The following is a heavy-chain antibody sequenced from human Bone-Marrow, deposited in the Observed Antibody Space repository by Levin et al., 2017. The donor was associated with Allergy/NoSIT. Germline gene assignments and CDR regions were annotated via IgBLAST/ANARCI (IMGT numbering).Heavy chain of an antibody. Sequence: PAASVKVSCKISGYTLTNLAMHWVRQAPGKGLEWMGGFDPENAITIYTQKFQGRVIMTEDTSTDIAYMELRSLTSEDTAVYYCATVYDFPSGLDVWGQGTTVTVSS. CDR2: FDPENAIT. J-gene: IGHJ6*02. CDR3: ATVYDFPSGLDV. D-gene: IGHD3-3*01. V-gene: IGHV1-24*01. CDR1: GYTLTNLA.